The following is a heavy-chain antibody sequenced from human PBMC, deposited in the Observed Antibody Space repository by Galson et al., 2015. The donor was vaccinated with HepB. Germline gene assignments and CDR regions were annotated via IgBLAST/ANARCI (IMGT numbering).Heavy chain of an antibody. V-gene: IGHV3-11*01. Sequence: LRLSCAASGFIFSDSYMTWVRQAPGKGPEWISYISSDGFTKYYADSVKGRFSIFRDNAKNSLYLQMNSLRAEDTAVYYCGRSAGWIDPWGQGTLVTVSP. D-gene: IGHD3-10*01. CDR2: ISSDGFTK. CDR3: GRSAGWIDP. CDR1: GFIFSDSY. J-gene: IGHJ5*02.